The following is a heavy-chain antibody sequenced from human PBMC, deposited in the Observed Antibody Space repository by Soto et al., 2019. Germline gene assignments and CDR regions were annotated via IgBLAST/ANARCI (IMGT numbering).Heavy chain of an antibody. V-gene: IGHV1-24*01. CDR1: GYTLTELS. D-gene: IGHD2-2*01. CDR2: FDPEDGET. CDR3: AADLSSTLGVPAARGFDP. J-gene: IGHJ5*02. Sequence: ASVKVSCKVSGYTLTELSMHWVRQAPGKGLEWMGGFDPEDGETIYAQKFQGRVTMTEDTSTDTAYMELSSLRSEDTAVYYCAADLSSTLGVPAARGFDPWGQGTLVTVSS.